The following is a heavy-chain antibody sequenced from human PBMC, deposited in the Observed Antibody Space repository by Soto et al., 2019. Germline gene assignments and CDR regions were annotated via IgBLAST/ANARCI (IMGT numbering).Heavy chain of an antibody. CDR3: AKENDD. Sequence: EVQLLESGGGLVQPGGSLRLSCAASGFTFSSYDMSWVRQAPGKGMEWVSTSSGSTGSTYYADSGKGRFTISRDSSKSTLYLQMDSLRAEVTAVYYCAKENDDWGPGTLVTVSS. V-gene: IGHV3-23*01. J-gene: IGHJ4*02. CDR1: GFTFSSYD. CDR2: SSGSTGST.